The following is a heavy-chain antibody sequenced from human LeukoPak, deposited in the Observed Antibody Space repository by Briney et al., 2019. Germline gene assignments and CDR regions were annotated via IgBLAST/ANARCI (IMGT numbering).Heavy chain of an antibody. V-gene: IGHV3-48*01. J-gene: IGHJ4*02. Sequence: GGSLRLPCAASGFTFSSYSMNWVRQAPGKGLEWVSYISSSSSTIYYADSVKGRFTISRDNSKNTLYLQMNSLRAEDTAVYYCARVKYCSGGSCYSKYLDYWGQGTLVTVSS. D-gene: IGHD2-15*01. CDR1: GFTFSSYS. CDR2: ISSSSSTI. CDR3: ARVKYCSGGSCYSKYLDY.